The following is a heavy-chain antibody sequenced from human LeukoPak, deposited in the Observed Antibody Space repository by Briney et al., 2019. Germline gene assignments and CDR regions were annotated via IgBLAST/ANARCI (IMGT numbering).Heavy chain of an antibody. Sequence: ASVKVSCKASGYTFTSYDINWVRQATGQGLEWRGWMNPNSGNTGYAQKFQGRVTMTRNTSISTAYMELSSLRSEDTAVYYCAREPRISMVRGDYYYMDVWGKGTTVTVSS. V-gene: IGHV1-8*01. CDR2: MNPNSGNT. CDR3: AREPRISMVRGDYYYMDV. CDR1: GYTFTSYD. D-gene: IGHD3-10*01. J-gene: IGHJ6*03.